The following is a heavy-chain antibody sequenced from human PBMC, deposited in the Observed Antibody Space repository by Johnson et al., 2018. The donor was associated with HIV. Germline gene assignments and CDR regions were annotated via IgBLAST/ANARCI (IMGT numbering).Heavy chain of an antibody. CDR3: AKDQYCGGSLAFDI. D-gene: IGHD2-21*01. CDR1: GFTFDDYA. V-gene: IGHV3-9*01. CDR2: ISWNSGSI. Sequence: LVESGGALVQPGGSLRLSCAASGFTFDDYAMHWVRQAPGKGLEWVSGISWNSGSIGYADSVKGRFTISRDNSKNTLYLQMNSLRAEDTAVYYCAKDQYCGGSLAFDIWGQGTMVTVSS. J-gene: IGHJ3*02.